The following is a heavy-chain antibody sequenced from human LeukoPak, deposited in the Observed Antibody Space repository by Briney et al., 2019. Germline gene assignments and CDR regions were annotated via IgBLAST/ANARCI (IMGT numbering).Heavy chain of an antibody. CDR1: GYTFTSYD. V-gene: IGHV1-69*13. CDR3: ARDRYDILTGYSSPGAFDI. D-gene: IGHD3-9*01. J-gene: IGHJ3*02. CDR2: IIPIFGTA. Sequence: ASVKVSCKASGYTFTSYDIHWVRQAPGQGLEWMGGIIPIFGTANYAQKFQGRVTITADESTNTAYMELSSLRSEDSAVYYCARDRYDILTGYSSPGAFDIWGQGTLVTVSS.